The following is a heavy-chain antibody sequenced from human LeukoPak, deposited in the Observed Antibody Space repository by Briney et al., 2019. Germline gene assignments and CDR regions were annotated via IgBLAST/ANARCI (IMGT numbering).Heavy chain of an antibody. V-gene: IGHV1-69*06. J-gene: IGHJ4*02. CDR3: ARDFGYSYGYFDY. CDR1: GGTFSSYA. CDR2: ITPIFGTA. D-gene: IGHD5-18*01. Sequence: SVKVSCKASGGTFSSYAISWVRQAPGQGLEWMGGITPIFGTANYAQKFQGRVTITADKSTSTAYMELSSLRSEDTAVYYCARDFGYSYGYFDYWGQGTLVTVSS.